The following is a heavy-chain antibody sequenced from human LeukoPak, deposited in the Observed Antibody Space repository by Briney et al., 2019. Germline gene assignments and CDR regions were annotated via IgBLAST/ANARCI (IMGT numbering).Heavy chain of an antibody. V-gene: IGHV4-59*12. CDR1: GGSISSYY. J-gene: IGHJ5*02. CDR2: IYYSGST. D-gene: IGHD2-2*01. CDR3: ARVYQLLPNWFDP. Sequence: KSSETLSLTCTVSGGSISSYYWSWIRQPPGKGLEWIGYIYYSGSTYYNPSLKSRVTISVDTSKNQFSLKLSSVTAADTAVYYCARVYQLLPNWFDPWGQGTLVTVSS.